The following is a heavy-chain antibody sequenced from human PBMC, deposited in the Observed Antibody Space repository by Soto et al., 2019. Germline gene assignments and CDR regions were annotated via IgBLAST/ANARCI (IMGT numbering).Heavy chain of an antibody. CDR3: ATGAYCSGGSSSDYYYYYYGMDL. D-gene: IGHD2-15*01. Sequence: SVKVSCKTSGFTFRSSAVSWVRQARGQRLEWMGWLVVGTGNTNYAQKFQRTVTISSDRATNTVSMELSRRTSEDTVIYYCATGAYCSGGSSSDYYYYYYGMDLWGQGTTVTVSS. V-gene: IGHV1-58*01. CDR1: GFTFRSSA. J-gene: IGHJ6*02. CDR2: LVVGTGNT.